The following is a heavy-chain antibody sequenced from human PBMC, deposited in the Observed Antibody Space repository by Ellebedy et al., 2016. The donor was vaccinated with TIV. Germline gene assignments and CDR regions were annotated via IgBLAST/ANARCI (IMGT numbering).Heavy chain of an antibody. V-gene: IGHV6-1*01. CDR2: TYYRSKWYN. D-gene: IGHD3-16*01. CDR3: ARRGGVGAANTLDY. CDR1: GDSVSSKTAT. Sequence: SQTLSLTCAISGDSVSSKTATWNWIRQSPSRGLEWLGRTYYRSKWYNEYAVAVRGRISINPDTSKNQFSLQLHSVIPEDTAVYFCARRGGVGAANTLDYWGQGSLVTVSS. J-gene: IGHJ4*02.